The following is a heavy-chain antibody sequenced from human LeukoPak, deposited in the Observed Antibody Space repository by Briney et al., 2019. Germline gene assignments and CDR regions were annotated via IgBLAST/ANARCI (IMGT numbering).Heavy chain of an antibody. J-gene: IGHJ4*02. D-gene: IGHD2-15*01. V-gene: IGHV3-21*01. CDR3: ARDAILGYCSGGSCRTFDY. CDR2: ISSSSSYI. Sequence: GGSLRLSCAASGFTFSSYSMNWVRQAPGKGLEWASSISSSSSYIYYADSVKGRFTISRDNAKNSLYLQMNSLRAEDTAVYYCARDAILGYCSGGSCRTFDYWGQGTLVTVSS. CDR1: GFTFSSYS.